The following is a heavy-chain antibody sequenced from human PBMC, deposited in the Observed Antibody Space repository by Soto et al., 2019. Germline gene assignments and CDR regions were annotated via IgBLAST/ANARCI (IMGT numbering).Heavy chain of an antibody. Sequence: SETLSLTCTVFGGSISRGGYFWTWIRQHPGKGLEWIGYIYYSGSTYHNPSLKSRVTMSLDTSENQFSLKLSSVTAADTAVYYCARDVYSSSSAPCYYGMDVWGQGTTVTVSS. J-gene: IGHJ6*02. D-gene: IGHD6-6*01. CDR1: GGSISRGGYF. CDR3: ARDVYSSSSAPCYYGMDV. CDR2: IYYSGST. V-gene: IGHV4-31*03.